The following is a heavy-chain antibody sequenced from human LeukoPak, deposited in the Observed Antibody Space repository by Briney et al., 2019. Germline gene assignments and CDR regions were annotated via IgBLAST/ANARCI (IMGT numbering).Heavy chain of an antibody. D-gene: IGHD5-24*01. CDR3: AKGLRDGYNQHFDY. CDR2: ISGSGGGT. V-gene: IGHV3-23*01. CDR1: GFTFSSYA. Sequence: GGSLRLSCAASGFTFSSYAMTWVRQAPGKGLEWVSAISGSGGGTYYVDSVKGRFTISRDNSKNTLYPQMNSLRAEDTAEYFCAKGLRDGYNQHFDYWGQGTLVTVSS. J-gene: IGHJ4*02.